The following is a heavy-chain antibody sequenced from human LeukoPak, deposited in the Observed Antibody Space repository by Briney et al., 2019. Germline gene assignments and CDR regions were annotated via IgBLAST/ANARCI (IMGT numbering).Heavy chain of an antibody. D-gene: IGHD3-3*01. Sequence: GGSLRLSCAASGFTFSSYEMYWVRQAPGKGLEWVSYISSSGSTIYYADSVKGRFTISRDNAKNSLYLQMNSLRAEDTAVYYCASIGVVISTYYYYGTDVWGQGTTVTVSS. CDR1: GFTFSSYE. CDR2: ISSSGSTI. J-gene: IGHJ6*02. CDR3: ASIGVVISTYYYYGTDV. V-gene: IGHV3-48*03.